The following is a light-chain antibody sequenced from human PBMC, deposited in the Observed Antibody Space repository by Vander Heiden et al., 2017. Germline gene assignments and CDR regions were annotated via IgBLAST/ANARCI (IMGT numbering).Light chain of an antibody. CDR2: WAS. CDR3: QQDYSTPYT. J-gene: IGKJ2*01. V-gene: IGKV4-1*01. Sequence: DIVLTHSPDSLALSLGDRAPIHCKSSQSGLYSSNNKNYLAWYQQKPGQPPKLLIYWASTRETGVPDLFSGSGSGTDFILTISSLQAEDVAVYYCQQDYSTPYTFGQGTKLEIK. CDR1: QSGLYSSNNKNY.